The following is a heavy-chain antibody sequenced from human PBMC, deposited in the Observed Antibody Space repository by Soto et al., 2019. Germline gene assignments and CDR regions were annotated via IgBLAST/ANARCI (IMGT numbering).Heavy chain of an antibody. J-gene: IGHJ3*02. CDR1: GYTFTSYG. D-gene: IGHD6-13*01. CDR2: ISAYNGNT. V-gene: IGHV1-18*01. Sequence: QVQLVQSGAEVKKPGASVKVSCKASGYTFTSYGISWVRQAPGQGLEWMGWISAYNGNTNYAQKLQGRVTMTTDTSTSTAYKELRSRRSDDTAVYYCAMGLNIAAAGMGAFDIWGQGTMVTVSS. CDR3: AMGLNIAAAGMGAFDI.